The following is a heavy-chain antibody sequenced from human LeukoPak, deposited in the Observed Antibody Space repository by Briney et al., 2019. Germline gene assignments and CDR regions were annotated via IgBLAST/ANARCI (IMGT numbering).Heavy chain of an antibody. CDR1: GFTFSTSW. CDR2: INQDGSER. CDR3: TREEGS. J-gene: IGHJ4*02. Sequence: GGSLRLSCAASGFTFSTSWMSWVRQAPEKGLEWVANINQDGSERNYVDSVKGRFNISRDNAENSWHLQMNSLRVEDTAVYYCTREEGSWGQGILVTVSS. V-gene: IGHV3-7*04. D-gene: IGHD3-10*01.